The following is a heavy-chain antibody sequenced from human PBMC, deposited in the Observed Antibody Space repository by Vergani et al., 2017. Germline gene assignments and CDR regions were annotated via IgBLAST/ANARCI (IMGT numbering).Heavy chain of an antibody. Sequence: QVHLVQSGAEVRKPGSSVKVSCKASGGTFSSYAISWVRQAPGQGLEWMGRTIPMLGATNYAQKFQGRVTITADESTSTAYMELSSLRSEDTAVYYCARETLPCSSTSCYRASDAFDIWGQGTMVTVSS. J-gene: IGHJ3*02. D-gene: IGHD2-2*02. CDR1: GGTFSSYA. V-gene: IGHV1-69*13. CDR3: ARETLPCSSTSCYRASDAFDI. CDR2: TIPMLGAT.